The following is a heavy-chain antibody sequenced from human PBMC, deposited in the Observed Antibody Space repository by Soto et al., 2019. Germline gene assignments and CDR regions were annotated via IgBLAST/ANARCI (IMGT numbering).Heavy chain of an antibody. CDR2: INHSGSA. D-gene: IGHD4-17*01. CDR3: ARSKGYGANSWLDS. Sequence: QVQLQQWGAGLLKPSETLSLTCAVYGGSFSGYYWSWIRQPPGKVLEWIGEINHSGSANYNPSLESRLTISVDTSTNQSSLEVRSVTAADTAVYYCARSKGYGANSWLDSWGQGNLVTVSS. CDR1: GGSFSGYY. J-gene: IGHJ5*01. V-gene: IGHV4-34*01.